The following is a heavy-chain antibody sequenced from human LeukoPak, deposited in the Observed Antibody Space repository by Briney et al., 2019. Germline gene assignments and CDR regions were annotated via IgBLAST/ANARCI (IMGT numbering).Heavy chain of an antibody. D-gene: IGHD5-18*01. CDR1: GYTLTELS. CDR3: ATVIKIRGYSYGFDY. Sequence: ASVKVSCKVSGYTLTELSMHWVRQAPGKGLEWMGGFDPEDGETIYTQKFQGRVTMTEDTSTDTAYMELSSLRSEDTAVYYCATVIKIRGYSYGFDYWGQGTLVTVSS. V-gene: IGHV1-24*01. J-gene: IGHJ4*02. CDR2: FDPEDGET.